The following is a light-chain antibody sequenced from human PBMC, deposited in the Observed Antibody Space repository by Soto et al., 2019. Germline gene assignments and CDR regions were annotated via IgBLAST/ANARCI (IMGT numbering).Light chain of an antibody. CDR2: GNS. Sequence: QSVLTQPPSVSGAPGQRVTISCTGSSSNIGASYDVNWYQQLPGTAPKLLIYGNSNRPSGVPDRFSGSESGTSASLAINGLQAEDEADYYCQSYDNSLSGYVFGTGTKLTVL. V-gene: IGLV1-40*01. CDR3: QSYDNSLSGYV. CDR1: SSNIGASYD. J-gene: IGLJ1*01.